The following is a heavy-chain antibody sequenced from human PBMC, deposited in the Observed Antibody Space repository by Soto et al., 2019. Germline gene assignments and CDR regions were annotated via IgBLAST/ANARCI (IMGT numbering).Heavy chain of an antibody. CDR1: GFTFSSYA. Sequence: QVQLVESGGGVVQPGRSLRLSCAASGFTFSSYAMHWVRQAPGKGLEWVAVISYDGSNKYYADSVKGRFTISRDNSKNTLSLQMHSLRAEDTAVYYCARDCSPVTTLVSSWHGGYFDYWGQGTLVTVSS. CDR3: ARDCSPVTTLVSSWHGGYFDY. D-gene: IGHD4-4*01. V-gene: IGHV3-30-3*01. J-gene: IGHJ4*02. CDR2: ISYDGSNK.